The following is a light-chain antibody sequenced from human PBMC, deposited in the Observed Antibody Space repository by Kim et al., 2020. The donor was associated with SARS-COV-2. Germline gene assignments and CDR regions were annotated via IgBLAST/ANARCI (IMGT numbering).Light chain of an antibody. V-gene: IGLV1-40*01. J-gene: IGLJ2*01. CDR1: SSNIGAGYD. CDR2: GNS. Sequence: RVTLSCTGSSSNIGAGYDVHWYQQLPGTAPKLLIYGNSNRPSGVPDRFSGSKSGTSASLAITGLQAEDEADYYCQSYDSSLSGVLFGGGTQLTVL. CDR3: QSYDSSLSGVL.